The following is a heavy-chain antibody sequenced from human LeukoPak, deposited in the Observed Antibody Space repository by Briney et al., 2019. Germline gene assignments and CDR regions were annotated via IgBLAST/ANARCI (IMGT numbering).Heavy chain of an antibody. CDR1: GDSVSSNSAA. D-gene: IGHD6-13*01. J-gene: IGHJ6*02. Sequence: SQTLSLTCAISGDSVSSNSAAWNWIRQSPSRGLEWLGRTYYRSKRYNDYAVSVKSRITINPDTSKNQFSLQLNSVTPEGTAVYYCAREYSSSWYPCDGMDVWGQGTTVTVSS. CDR3: AREYSSSWYPCDGMDV. CDR2: TYYRSKRYN. V-gene: IGHV6-1*01.